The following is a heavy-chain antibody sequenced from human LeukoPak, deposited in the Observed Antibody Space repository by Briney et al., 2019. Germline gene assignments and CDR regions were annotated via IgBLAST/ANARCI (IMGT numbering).Heavy chain of an antibody. CDR1: GFTFSSYA. D-gene: IGHD3-10*01. V-gene: IGHV3-30*04. J-gene: IGHJ4*02. CDR2: ISYDGSNK. CDR3: ARESQAYYYGSGSPNY. Sequence: GGSLRLSCAASGFTFSSYAMHWARQAPGKGLEWVAVISYDGSNKYYADSVKGRFTISRDNSKNTLYLQMNSLRAEDTAVYYCARESQAYYYGSGSPNYWGQGTLVTVSS.